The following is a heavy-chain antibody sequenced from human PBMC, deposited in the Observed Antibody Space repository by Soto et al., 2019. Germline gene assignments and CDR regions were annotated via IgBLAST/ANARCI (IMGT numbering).Heavy chain of an antibody. Sequence: QVQLVESGGGVVQPGRSLRLSCAASGFTFSSYGMHWVRQAPGKGLEWVAVIWYDGSNKYYADSVKGRFTISRDNSKNTLYLQMNSLRAEDTAVYYCARATCIGSSSWFFDYWGQGTLVTVSS. CDR1: GFTFSSYG. V-gene: IGHV3-33*01. CDR2: IWYDGSNK. J-gene: IGHJ4*02. CDR3: ARATCIGSSSWFFDY. D-gene: IGHD6-13*01.